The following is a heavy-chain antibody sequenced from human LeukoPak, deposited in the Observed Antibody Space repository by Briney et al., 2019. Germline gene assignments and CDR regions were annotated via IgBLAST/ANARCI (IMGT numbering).Heavy chain of an antibody. Sequence: SQTLSLTCTVSGGSISSGGYYWSWIRQPPGKGLEWIGYIYYSGSTNYNPSLKSRVTISVDTSKNQFSLKLSSVTAADTAVYYCARLGRFSYYGSGSWFDPWGQGTLVTVSS. CDR1: GGSISSGGYY. D-gene: IGHD3-10*01. V-gene: IGHV4-61*08. J-gene: IGHJ5*02. CDR3: ARLGRFSYYGSGSWFDP. CDR2: IYYSGST.